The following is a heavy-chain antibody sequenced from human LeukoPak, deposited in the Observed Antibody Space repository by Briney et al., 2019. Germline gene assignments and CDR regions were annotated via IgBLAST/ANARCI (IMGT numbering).Heavy chain of an antibody. CDR2: IYDSGN. Sequence: SETLSLTCTVSGGSITSYYWSWTRQPPGKGLEWIGYIYDSGNYYNPSLKSRVTISVDTSKNQFSLKLSSVTAADTAVYYCASSTGSFDYWGQGTLVTVSS. CDR1: GGSITSYY. D-gene: IGHD4-17*01. V-gene: IGHV4-4*08. CDR3: ASSTGSFDY. J-gene: IGHJ4*02.